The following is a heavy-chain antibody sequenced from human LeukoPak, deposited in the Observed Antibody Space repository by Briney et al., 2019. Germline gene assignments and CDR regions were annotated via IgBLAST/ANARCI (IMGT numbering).Heavy chain of an antibody. CDR3: ARASSSWYGGGYYYYYMDV. V-gene: IGHV3-53*01. CDR2: IYSDNT. Sequence: PGGSLRLSCTVSGFTFSSNSMSWVRQAPGKGLEWVSFIYSDNTHYSYSVKGRFTISRDNSKNTLYLQMNSLRAEDTAVYYCARASSSWYGGGYYYYYMDVWGKGTTVTVSS. CDR1: GFTFSSNS. D-gene: IGHD6-13*01. J-gene: IGHJ6*03.